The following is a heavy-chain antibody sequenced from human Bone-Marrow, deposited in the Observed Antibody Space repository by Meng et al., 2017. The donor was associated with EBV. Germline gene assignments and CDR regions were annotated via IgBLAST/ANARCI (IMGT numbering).Heavy chain of an antibody. CDR1: GFTFSSYA. Sequence: EVQLLESGGGLVQPGGSLRLSCAASGFTFSSYAMTWVRQAPGKGLEWVSLISDSGESTYNADSVKGRFTVSGDNAKNTVYLQMNNLRADDTAVYYCAKDCFGDKDSWGQGTLVTVSS. J-gene: IGHJ4*02. CDR3: AKDCFGDKDS. V-gene: IGHV3-23*01. D-gene: IGHD2-21*01. CDR2: ISDSGEST.